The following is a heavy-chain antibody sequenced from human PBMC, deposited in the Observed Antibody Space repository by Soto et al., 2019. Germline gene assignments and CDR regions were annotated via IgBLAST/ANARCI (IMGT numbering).Heavy chain of an antibody. V-gene: IGHV3-48*01. CDR3: AREKGNIDY. CDR1: GFTFSSYS. CDR2: ISSSSSTI. J-gene: IGHJ4*02. Sequence: GESLKISCAASGFTFSSYSMNWVRQAPGKGLEWVSYISSSSSTIYYADSVKGRFTISRDNAKNSLYLQMNSLRAEDTAVYYCAREKGNIDYWGQGTLVTVSS.